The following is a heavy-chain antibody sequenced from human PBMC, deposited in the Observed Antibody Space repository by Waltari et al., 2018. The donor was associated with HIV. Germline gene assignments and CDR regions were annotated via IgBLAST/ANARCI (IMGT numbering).Heavy chain of an antibody. CDR2: INQDGSEK. CDR1: GFTFSSYW. Sequence: EVQLVESGGGLVQPGGSLRLSCAASGFTFSSYWMSWVRQAPGKGLDWVANINQDGSEKYYVDSVKGRFTISRDNAKNSLYLQMNSLRAEDTAVYYCARDRRQQLVGNAFDIWGQGTMVTVSS. V-gene: IGHV3-7*03. CDR3: ARDRRQQLVGNAFDI. J-gene: IGHJ3*02. D-gene: IGHD6-13*01.